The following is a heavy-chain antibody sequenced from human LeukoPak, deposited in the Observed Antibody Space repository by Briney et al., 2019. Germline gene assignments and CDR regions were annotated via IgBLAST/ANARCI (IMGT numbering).Heavy chain of an antibody. Sequence: PGGSLRLSCAASGFTFSSYAMSWVRQAPGKGLEWVSAISGSGGSTYYADSVRGRITISTANSKNSLYLQMNSPTAADPALYYCAKGETSDFWCGCHEGAFEILGQGTLVPVSS. D-gene: IGHD3-3*01. CDR2: ISGSGGST. J-gene: IGHJ3*02. CDR3: AKGETSDFWCGCHEGAFEI. CDR1: GFTFSSYA. V-gene: IGHV3-23*01.